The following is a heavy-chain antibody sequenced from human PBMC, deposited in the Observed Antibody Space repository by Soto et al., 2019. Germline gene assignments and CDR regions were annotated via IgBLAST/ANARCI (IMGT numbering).Heavy chain of an antibody. V-gene: IGHV3-74*01. D-gene: IGHD5-12*01. Sequence: EVQLVESGGGLVQPGGSLRLSCAASGFTFSSFWMHWVRQAPGKGLMWVSRINSDGSTTTYADSVKGRFTISRDNAKNTLYLEMNSLRAEDTAVYYCARGGGDGYNWSHVYWGQGALVTVSS. CDR2: INSDGSTT. J-gene: IGHJ4*02. CDR1: GFTFSSFW. CDR3: ARGGGDGYNWSHVY.